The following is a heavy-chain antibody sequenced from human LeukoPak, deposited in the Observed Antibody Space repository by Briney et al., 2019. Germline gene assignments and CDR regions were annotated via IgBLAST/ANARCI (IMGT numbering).Heavy chain of an antibody. CDR3: ATGRYCSGGSCYSDNYYYYYGMDV. J-gene: IGHJ6*02. V-gene: IGHV1-69*01. CDR2: IIPIFGTA. CDR1: GGTFSSYA. D-gene: IGHD2-15*01. Sequence: GSSVKVSCKASGGTFSSYAISWVRQAPGQGLEWMGGIIPIFGTANYAQKFQGRVTITADESTSTAYMELSSLGSEDTAVYYCATGRYCSGGSCYSDNYYYYYGMDVWGQGTTVTVSS.